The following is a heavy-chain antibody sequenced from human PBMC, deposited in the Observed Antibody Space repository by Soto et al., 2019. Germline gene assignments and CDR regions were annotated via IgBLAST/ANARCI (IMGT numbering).Heavy chain of an antibody. Sequence: QVPLVQSGAEVKKPGASVKVSCKASGYTFTSYAIHWVRQAPGQRLEWMGWINAGNGNTKYSQKFQDRVTITRDTSASTSYMELSSLRSEDTAVYYCARDLGGWPDYWGQGTLVTVSS. D-gene: IGHD6-19*01. CDR3: ARDLGGWPDY. J-gene: IGHJ4*02. V-gene: IGHV1-3*01. CDR1: GYTFTSYA. CDR2: INAGNGNT.